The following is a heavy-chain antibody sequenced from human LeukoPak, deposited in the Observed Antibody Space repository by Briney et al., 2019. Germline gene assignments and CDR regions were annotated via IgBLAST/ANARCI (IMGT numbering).Heavy chain of an antibody. CDR2: ISAYNGNT. D-gene: IGHD3-9*01. CDR1: GYTFTSYG. Sequence: ASVKVSCKASGYTFTSYGISWVRQAPGQGLEWMGWISAYNGNTNYAQTLQGRVTMTTDTSTSTAYMELRSLRSDDTAVYYCARVVYDILTGYYPYGDYWGQGTLVTVSS. V-gene: IGHV1-18*01. J-gene: IGHJ4*02. CDR3: ARVVYDILTGYYPYGDY.